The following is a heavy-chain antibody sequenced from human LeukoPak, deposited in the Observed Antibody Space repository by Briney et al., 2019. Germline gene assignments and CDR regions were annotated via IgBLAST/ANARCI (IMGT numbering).Heavy chain of an antibody. CDR2: ISYDGNNK. V-gene: IGHV3-30*03. CDR3: ARDLRGYSGYDFGY. D-gene: IGHD5-12*01. J-gene: IGHJ4*02. Sequence: PGGSLRLSCAASGFTFSAYAMHWVRQAPGKGLEWVAVISYDGNNKQYADSVKGRFTISRDNSKNTLYLQMNSLRAEDTAVYYCARDLRGYSGYDFGYWGQGTLVTVSS. CDR1: GFTFSAYA.